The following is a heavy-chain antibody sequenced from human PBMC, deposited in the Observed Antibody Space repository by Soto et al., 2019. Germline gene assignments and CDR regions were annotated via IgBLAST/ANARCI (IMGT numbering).Heavy chain of an antibody. CDR1: GFTFSSYA. D-gene: IGHD3-3*01. CDR3: ANKWGPTISYYGMDV. CDR2: ISGSGGST. J-gene: IGHJ6*02. V-gene: IGHV3-23*01. Sequence: PVGSPRLSCAASGFTFSSYAMSWVRQAPGKGLEWVSAISGSGGSTYYADSVKGRFTISRDNSKNTLYLQMNSLRAEDTAVYYCANKWGPTISYYGMDVWGQGTTVTVSS.